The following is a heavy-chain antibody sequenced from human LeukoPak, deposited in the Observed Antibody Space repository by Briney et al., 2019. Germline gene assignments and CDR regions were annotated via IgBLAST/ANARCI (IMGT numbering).Heavy chain of an antibody. CDR1: GFTFSNAW. CDR3: ARADSSGWYYFDY. J-gene: IGHJ4*02. Sequence: GGSLRLSCAASGFTFSNAWMSWVRQAPGKGLVWVSRINSDGSSTSYADSVKGRFTISRDNAKNTLYLQMNSLRAEDTAVYYCARADSSGWYYFDYWGQGTLVTVSS. V-gene: IGHV3-74*01. D-gene: IGHD6-19*01. CDR2: INSDGSST.